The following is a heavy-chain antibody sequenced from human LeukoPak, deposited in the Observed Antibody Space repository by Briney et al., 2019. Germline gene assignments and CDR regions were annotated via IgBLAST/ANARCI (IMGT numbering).Heavy chain of an antibody. D-gene: IGHD3-22*01. V-gene: IGHV3-21*01. J-gene: IGHJ4*02. CDR3: ARNWDTYYPWDH. CDR1: GFTFTSHK. Sequence: GGSLRLSCAASGFTFTSHKMNWVRQAPGKGLEWVSSIDTSSHFIFYADSVKGRFTISRDDAKNSLYLQMNSLRVEDTAVYYCARNWDTYYPWDHWGQGTLVTVSS. CDR2: IDTSSHFI.